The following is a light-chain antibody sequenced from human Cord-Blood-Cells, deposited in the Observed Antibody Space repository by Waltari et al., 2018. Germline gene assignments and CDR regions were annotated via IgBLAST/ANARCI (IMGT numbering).Light chain of an antibody. CDR3: QQYGSSPRT. CDR2: GAS. CDR1: QSVSSSY. Sequence: DIELTQSPRTLSLSPAEIATLSCRASQSVSSSYLAWYQQKPGQAPRLLIYGASSRATGIPDRFSGSGSGTDFTLTISRLEPEDFAVYYCQQYGSSPRTFGQGTKVEIK. V-gene: IGKV3-20*01. J-gene: IGKJ1*01.